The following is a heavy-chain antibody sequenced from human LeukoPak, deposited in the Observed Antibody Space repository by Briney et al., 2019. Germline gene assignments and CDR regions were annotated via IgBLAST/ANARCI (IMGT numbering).Heavy chain of an antibody. J-gene: IGHJ4*02. CDR2: ISGSGGST. D-gene: IGHD6-19*01. Sequence: GGSLRLSCAASGFTFSNYAMSWVRQAPGKGLEWVSAISGSGGSTYYPDSVKGRFTISRDNSKNTLYLQMNNLRAEDTAVYYCASRSAYSSGWPDYWGQGTLVTVSS. V-gene: IGHV3-23*01. CDR1: GFTFSNYA. CDR3: ASRSAYSSGWPDY.